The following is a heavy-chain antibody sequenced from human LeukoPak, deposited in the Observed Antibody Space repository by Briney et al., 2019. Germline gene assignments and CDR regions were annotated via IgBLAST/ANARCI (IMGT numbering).Heavy chain of an antibody. CDR1: GGTFSSYA. CDR2: IVPIFGTA. Sequence: GASVNVSCKASGGTFSSYAISWVRQAPGQGLEWMGGIVPIFGTANYAQKFQGRVTITTDESTSTAYMELSSLRSEDTAVYYCARGLGGATMGYFDYWGQGTLVTVSS. D-gene: IGHD1-26*01. V-gene: IGHV1-69*05. J-gene: IGHJ4*02. CDR3: ARGLGGATMGYFDY.